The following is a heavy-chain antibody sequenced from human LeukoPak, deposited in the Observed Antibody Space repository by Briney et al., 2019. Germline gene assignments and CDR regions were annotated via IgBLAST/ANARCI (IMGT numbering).Heavy chain of an antibody. V-gene: IGHV3-33*01. CDR3: ARDSCSSTSCNPDY. CDR1: GFTFSSYG. D-gene: IGHD2-2*01. J-gene: IGHJ4*02. Sequence: GGSLRFSCAASGFTFSSYGMHWVRQAPGKGLEGVAVLWYDGSNKDYAGSGKGRLTISRDNSMHALYLQMNSLRAEDTAVYYCARDSCSSTSCNPDYWGKGPLVRVST. CDR2: LWYDGSNK.